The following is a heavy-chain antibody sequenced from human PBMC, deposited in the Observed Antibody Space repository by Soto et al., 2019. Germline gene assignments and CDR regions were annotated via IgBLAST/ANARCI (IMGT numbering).Heavy chain of an antibody. CDR2: ISASGGST. J-gene: IGHJ4*02. D-gene: IGHD6-19*01. CDR3: AKDRGGFARGWEYYDF. Sequence: GGSLRLSCAASGFAFSSYTMSWVRQTPGKGLEWVSSISASGGSTYYGDSLKGRFTISRDNSKNTLNLHIRSLGVEDSAVYYCAKDRGGFARGWEYYDFWGQGTQVTVSS. V-gene: IGHV3-23*01. CDR1: GFAFSSYT.